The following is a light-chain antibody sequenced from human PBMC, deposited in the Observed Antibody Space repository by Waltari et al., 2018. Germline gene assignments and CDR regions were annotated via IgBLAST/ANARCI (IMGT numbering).Light chain of an antibody. J-gene: IGLJ2*01. CDR2: ENS. Sequence: QSVLTQPPSVSAAPGQKVTISCSGSSSTIGTNPVFWYQHLPGAAPKLVIYENSLRPSGIPDRFSGSKSDTSATLDITGLQTGDEAAYYCGTWDNSLSGKVFGGGTKLTVL. CDR1: SSTIGTNP. V-gene: IGLV1-51*01. CDR3: GTWDNSLSGKV.